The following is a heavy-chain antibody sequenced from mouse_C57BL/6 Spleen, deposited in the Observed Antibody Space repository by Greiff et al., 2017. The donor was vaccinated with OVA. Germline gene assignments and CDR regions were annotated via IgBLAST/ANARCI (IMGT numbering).Heavy chain of an antibody. CDR3: ARKRHGNEAMDY. CDR2: IYPSDSET. Sequence: QVQLKQPGAELVRPGSSVKLSCKASGYTFTSYWMDCVKQRPGQGLEWIGNIYPSDSETHYNQKFKDKATLTVDKSSSTAYMQLSSLTSEDSAVYYCARKRHGNEAMDYWGQGTSVTVSS. J-gene: IGHJ4*01. V-gene: IGHV1-61*01. D-gene: IGHD2-1*01. CDR1: GYTFTSYW.